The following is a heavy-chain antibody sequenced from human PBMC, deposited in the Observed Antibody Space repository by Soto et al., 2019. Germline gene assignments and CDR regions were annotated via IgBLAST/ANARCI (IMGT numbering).Heavy chain of an antibody. Sequence: PSETLSLTCAVYGESFSGHIWTWIRQTPGKGLQWIGQINHSGSASYNPSLKSRVTISVHTSNSRFSLKLSSVTAADTAVYYCARGGWRQIDYWGQGTLVTVSS. J-gene: IGHJ4*02. CDR2: INHSGSA. CDR3: ARGGWRQIDY. V-gene: IGHV4-34*01. D-gene: IGHD3-3*01. CDR1: GESFSGHI.